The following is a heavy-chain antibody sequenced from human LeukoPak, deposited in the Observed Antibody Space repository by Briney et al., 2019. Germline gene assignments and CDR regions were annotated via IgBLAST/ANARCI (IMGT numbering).Heavy chain of an antibody. CDR3: ARDLGQYYDTSDNWFDP. CDR1: GYTFTGYY. Sequence: GASVKVSCKASGYTFTGYYMHWVRQAPGQGLEWMGWINPNSGGTNYAQKFQGRVTMTRDTSISTAYMELSRLRSDDTAAYYCARDLGQYYDTSDNWFDPWGQGTLVTVSS. J-gene: IGHJ5*02. CDR2: INPNSGGT. D-gene: IGHD3-22*01. V-gene: IGHV1-2*02.